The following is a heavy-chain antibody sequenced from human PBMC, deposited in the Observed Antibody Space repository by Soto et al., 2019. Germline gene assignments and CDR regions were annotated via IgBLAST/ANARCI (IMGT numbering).Heavy chain of an antibody. Sequence: HPRGSPGLSCAASEFTFSSYSMNWVRQAPGKGLEWVSYISSSSSTIYYADSVKGRFTISRDNAKNSLYLQMNSLRAEDTAVYYCARDLNYGLFDYWGQGT. J-gene: IGHJ4*02. CDR1: EFTFSSYS. V-gene: IGHV3-48*01. CDR3: ARDLNYGLFDY. D-gene: IGHD4-17*01. CDR2: ISSSSSTI.